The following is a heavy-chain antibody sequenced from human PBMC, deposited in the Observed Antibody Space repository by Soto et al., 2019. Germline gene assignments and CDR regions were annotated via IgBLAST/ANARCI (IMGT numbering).Heavy chain of an antibody. J-gene: IGHJ6*03. V-gene: IGHV3-23*01. D-gene: IGHD1-20*01. Sequence: GGSLRLSCAASGFTFSSYAMSWVRQAPGKGLEWVSAISGSGGSTYYADSVKGRFTISRDNSKNTLYLQMNSLRAEDTAVYYCAQSGLRITGTPYYYYMDVWGKGTTVTVSS. CDR2: ISGSGGST. CDR3: AQSGLRITGTPYYYYMDV. CDR1: GFTFSSYA.